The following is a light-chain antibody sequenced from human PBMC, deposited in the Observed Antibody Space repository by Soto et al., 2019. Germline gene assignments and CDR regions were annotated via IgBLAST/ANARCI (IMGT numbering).Light chain of an antibody. CDR2: GAS. CDR1: QSVSSRL. CDR3: QLYGTSLFT. J-gene: IGKJ4*01. V-gene: IGKV3-20*01. Sequence: ESVLTQSPGTLSLSPGERATLSCRASQSVSSRLLAWYRQRPGQAPRLLIYGASSRATGIPDRFSGSGSGTDFTLTISRLDPEDFAVYYCQLYGTSLFTFGAGTKVDIK.